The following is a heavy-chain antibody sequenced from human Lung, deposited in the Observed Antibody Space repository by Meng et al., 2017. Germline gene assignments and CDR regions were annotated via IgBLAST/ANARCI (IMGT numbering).Heavy chain of an antibody. CDR3: ARDISGPVGYFDY. D-gene: IGHD1-20*01. J-gene: IGHJ4*02. CDR2: ISSSGSTI. Sequence: QVQLVESGGGLVKPGVVLILACAASGFTCSDYYMSWIRQAPGKGLEWVSYISSSGSTIYYADSVKGRFTISRDNAKNSLYLQMNSLRAEDTAVYYCARDISGPVGYFDYWGQGTLVTVSS. CDR1: GFTCSDYY. V-gene: IGHV3-11*01.